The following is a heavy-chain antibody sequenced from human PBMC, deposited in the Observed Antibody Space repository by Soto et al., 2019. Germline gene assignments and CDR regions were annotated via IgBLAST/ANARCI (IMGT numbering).Heavy chain of an antibody. V-gene: IGHV4-38-2*01. D-gene: IGHD6-19*01. CDR3: ASQYSSGWYAGNFDY. CDR2: IYHSGST. CDR1: GHSISSGYY. J-gene: IGHJ4*02. Sequence: SETLSLTCAVSGHSISSGYYWGWIRQPPGKGLEWIGSIYHSGSTYYNPSLKSRVTISVDTSKNQFSLKLSSVTAADTAVYYCASQYSSGWYAGNFDYWGQGTLVTVSS.